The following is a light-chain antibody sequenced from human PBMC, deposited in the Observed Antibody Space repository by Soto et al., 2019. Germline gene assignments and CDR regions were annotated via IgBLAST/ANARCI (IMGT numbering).Light chain of an antibody. Sequence: QSALTQPASVSGSPGQSITISCTGTSSDVGSYNFVSWYQQHPGKAPKLMIHEVSMRPSGISNRFSGSKSGNTASLTISGLQAEDEADYYCCSHAGGNTFSDVCGTGTKLTVL. CDR2: EVS. J-gene: IGLJ1*01. V-gene: IGLV2-23*02. CDR3: CSHAGGNTFSDV. CDR1: SSDVGSYNF.